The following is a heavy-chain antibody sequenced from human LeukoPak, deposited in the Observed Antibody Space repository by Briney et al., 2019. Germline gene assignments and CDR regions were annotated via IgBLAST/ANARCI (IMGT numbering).Heavy chain of an antibody. CDR2: IRYDGSNK. V-gene: IGHV3-30*02. D-gene: IGHD3-10*01. Sequence: PGGSLRLSCAASGFTFSSYGMHWVRQAPGKGLEWVAFIRYDGSNKYYADSVEGRFTISSDNSKNTLYLQMNSLRAEDTAVYYCARVLGGLLWFGEPDHDAFDIWGQGTMVTVSS. J-gene: IGHJ3*02. CDR1: GFTFSSYG. CDR3: ARVLGGLLWFGEPDHDAFDI.